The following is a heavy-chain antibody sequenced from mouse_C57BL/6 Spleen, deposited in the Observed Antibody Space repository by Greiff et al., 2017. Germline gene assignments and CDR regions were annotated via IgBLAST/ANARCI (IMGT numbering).Heavy chain of an antibody. CDR3: ARRAEDGYCLYAMDY. J-gene: IGHJ4*01. CDR1: GFSLSTSGMG. CDR2: LYWDNDK. D-gene: IGHD2-3*01. Sequence: QVTLKECGPGILQPSQTLSLTCSFSGFSLSTSGMGVSWIRQPPGKGLEWLAHLYWDNDKRYNPSLKSRPTISKDTSSNQVFLKITDVDTASTATYYCARRAEDGYCLYAMDYWGQGTSVTVSS. V-gene: IGHV8-12*01.